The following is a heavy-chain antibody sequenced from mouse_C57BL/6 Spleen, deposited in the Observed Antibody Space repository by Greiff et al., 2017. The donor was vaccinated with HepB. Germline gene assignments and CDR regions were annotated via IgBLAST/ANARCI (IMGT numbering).Heavy chain of an antibody. J-gene: IGHJ4*01. D-gene: IGHD1-1*01. CDR2: IDPSDSYT. CDR3: AREYYGSSDAMDY. CDR1: GYTFTSYW. Sequence: QVQLQQPGAELVMPGASVKLSCKASGYTFTSYWMHWVKQRPGQGLEWIGEIDPSDSYTNYNQKFKGKSTLTVDKSSSTAFMPLSSLTSEDSAVYYCAREYYGSSDAMDYWGQGTSVTVSS. V-gene: IGHV1-69*01.